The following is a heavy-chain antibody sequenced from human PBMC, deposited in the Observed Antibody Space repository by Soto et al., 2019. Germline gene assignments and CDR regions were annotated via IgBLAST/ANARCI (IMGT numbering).Heavy chain of an antibody. CDR3: ARGEVTYEFDY. D-gene: IGHD2-21*02. CDR1: GYSISSGYY. CDR2: IYHSGST. V-gene: IGHV4-38-2*01. Sequence: SETLSLTCAVSGYSISSGYYGGWIRQPPGKGLEWIGYIYHSGSTYYNPSLKSRVTISVASKNHFSLKLSSVTAADTAVYYCARGEVTYEFDYWGQGTLVTVSS. J-gene: IGHJ4*02.